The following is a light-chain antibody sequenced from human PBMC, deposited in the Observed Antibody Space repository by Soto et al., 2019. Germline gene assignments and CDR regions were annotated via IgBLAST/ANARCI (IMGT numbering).Light chain of an antibody. CDR2: GAS. CDR1: QSVNIY. V-gene: IGKV3D-15*01. CDR3: QQYDDWLRLT. J-gene: IGKJ4*01. Sequence: EIVMTQSPATLSVSPGERATLSCRASQSVNIYLAWYQQKPGQAPRLLIFGASSRATGIPARFSGSGSGTEFNLTISSLQSEDFAVYFCQQYDDWLRLTFGEGTKVEIK.